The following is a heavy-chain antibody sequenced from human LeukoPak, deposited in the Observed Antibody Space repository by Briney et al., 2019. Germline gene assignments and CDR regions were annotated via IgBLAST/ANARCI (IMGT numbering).Heavy chain of an antibody. D-gene: IGHD3-22*01. V-gene: IGHV1-2*06. Sequence: ASVKVSCKASVYTCTGYYRHWVRQAPGQGLEWMGRINPNSGGTDYAQKFQGRVTMTRDTSISTAHMGLSRLRSDDTAVYYCARDPVYYDSSGYNDAFDIWGQGTMVTVSS. J-gene: IGHJ3*02. CDR1: VYTCTGYY. CDR2: INPNSGGT. CDR3: ARDPVYYDSSGYNDAFDI.